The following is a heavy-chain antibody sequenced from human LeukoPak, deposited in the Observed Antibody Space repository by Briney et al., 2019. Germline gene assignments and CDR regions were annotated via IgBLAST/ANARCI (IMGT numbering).Heavy chain of an antibody. Sequence: PSETLSLTCTVSGGSINNYYWSWIRQPAGKGLEWIGRIYTSGGTNYNPSLKSRVHMSVAPSKNQFSLKLSSVPASDTAVYYCARVSRSGSSVGLMDVWGKGITVTVSS. V-gene: IGHV4-4*07. CDR1: GGSINNYY. J-gene: IGHJ6*04. D-gene: IGHD6-25*01. CDR2: IYTSGGT. CDR3: ARVSRSGSSVGLMDV.